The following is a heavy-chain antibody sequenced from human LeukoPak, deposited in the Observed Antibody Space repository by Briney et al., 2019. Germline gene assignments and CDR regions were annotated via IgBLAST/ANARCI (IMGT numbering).Heavy chain of an antibody. V-gene: IGHV4-28*03. CDR1: GYSISSSNW. CDR2: IYYSGST. D-gene: IGHD6-6*01. Sequence: SETLSLTCAVSGYSISSSNWWGWIRQPPGKGLEWIGYIYYSGSTNYNPSLKSRVTISVDTSKNQFSPKLSSVTAADTAVYYCARDGIGSSTPFDYWGQGTLVTVSS. CDR3: ARDGIGSSTPFDY. J-gene: IGHJ4*02.